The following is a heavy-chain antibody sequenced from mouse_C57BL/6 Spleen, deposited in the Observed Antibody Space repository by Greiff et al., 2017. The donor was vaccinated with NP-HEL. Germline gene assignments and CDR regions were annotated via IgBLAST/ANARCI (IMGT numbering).Heavy chain of an antibody. CDR1: GYAFSSSW. CDR3: ARRGGYYGGFAY. CDR2: IYPGDGDT. Sequence: VQLQQSGPELVKPGASVKISCKASGYAFSSSWMNWVKQRPGKGLEWIGRIYPGDGDTNYNGKFKGKATLTADKSSSTAYMQLSSLTSEDSAVYCCARRGGYYGGFAYWGQGTLVTVSA. J-gene: IGHJ3*01. V-gene: IGHV1-82*01. D-gene: IGHD2-3*01.